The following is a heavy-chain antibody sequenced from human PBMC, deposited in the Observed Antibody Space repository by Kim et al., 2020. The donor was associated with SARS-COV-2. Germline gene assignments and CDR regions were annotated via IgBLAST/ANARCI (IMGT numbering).Heavy chain of an antibody. CDR1: GYSFTSYW. D-gene: IGHD3-9*01. CDR3: ARLTRTGPGYYDILTGYDY. V-gene: IGHV5-51*01. J-gene: IGHJ4*02. Sequence: GESLKISCKGSGYSFTSYWIGWVRQMPGKGLEWMGITYPGDSDTRYSPSFQGQVTISADKSISTAYLQWSSLKASDTAMYYCARLTRTGPGYYDILTGYDYWGQGTLVTVSS. CDR2: TYPGDSDT.